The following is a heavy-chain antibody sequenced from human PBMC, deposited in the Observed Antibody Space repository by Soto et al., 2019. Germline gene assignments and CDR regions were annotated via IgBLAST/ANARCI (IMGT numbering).Heavy chain of an antibody. J-gene: IGHJ6*02. CDR3: ARDLLAGTRYYYGIDV. CDR1: GYTFTSYG. D-gene: IGHD6-13*01. Sequence: QVQLVQSGAEVKKPGASVKVSCKASGYTFTSYGISWVRQAPGQGLEWMGWISAYNGNTNYAQKLQGRVTMTTDTSASTAYMELRSLRSDATAVYYSARDLLAGTRYYYGIDVWGQGTKVTVSS. CDR2: ISAYNGNT. V-gene: IGHV1-18*01.